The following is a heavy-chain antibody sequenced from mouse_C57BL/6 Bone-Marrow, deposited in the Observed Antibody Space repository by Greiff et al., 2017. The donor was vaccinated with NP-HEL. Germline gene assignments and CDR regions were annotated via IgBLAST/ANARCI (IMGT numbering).Heavy chain of an antibody. CDR1: GFNIKDYY. CDR2: IDPEDGDT. CDR3: TTGRLQGYFDV. Sequence: VQLQQSGAELVRPGASVKLSCTASGFNIKDYYMHWVKQRPEQGLEWIGRIDPEDGDTEYAPKFQGKATMTADTSSNTAYLQLSSLTSEDTAVYHCTTGRLQGYFDVWGTGTTVTVSS. V-gene: IGHV14-1*01. D-gene: IGHD2-2*01. J-gene: IGHJ1*03.